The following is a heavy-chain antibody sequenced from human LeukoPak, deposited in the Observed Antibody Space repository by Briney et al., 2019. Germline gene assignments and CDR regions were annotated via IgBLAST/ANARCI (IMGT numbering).Heavy chain of an antibody. V-gene: IGHV4-31*03. CDR1: GGSISSGGYY. CDR2: IYYSGST. CDR3: ARGTYYYGSGSYFV. J-gene: IGHJ4*02. Sequence: RPSQTLSLTCTVSGGSISSGGYYWSWIRQHPGKGLEWIGYIYYSGSTYYNPSLKSRVTLSVDTSKNQFSLKLSSVTAADTAVYYCARGTYYYGSGSYFVWGQGTLVTVSS. D-gene: IGHD3-10*01.